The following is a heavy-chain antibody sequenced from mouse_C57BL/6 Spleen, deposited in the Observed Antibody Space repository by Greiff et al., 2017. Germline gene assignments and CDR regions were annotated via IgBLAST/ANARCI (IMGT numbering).Heavy chain of an antibody. Sequence: VQLKESGPELVKPGDSVKISCKASGYSFTGYFMNWVMQSHGKSLEWIGRINPYNGDTFYNQKFKGKATLTVDKSSSTAHMELRSLTSEDSAVYYCARGDYGNPLDYWGQGTTLTVSS. D-gene: IGHD2-1*01. J-gene: IGHJ2*01. CDR3: ARGDYGNPLDY. CDR1: GYSFTGYF. CDR2: INPYNGDT. V-gene: IGHV1-20*01.